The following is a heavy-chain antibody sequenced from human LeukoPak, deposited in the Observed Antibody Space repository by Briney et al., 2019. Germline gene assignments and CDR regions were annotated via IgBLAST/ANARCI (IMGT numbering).Heavy chain of an antibody. CDR2: ISYDGSNK. V-gene: IGHV3-30*05. Sequence: GRSLRLSCAASGFTFDHYGMHWVRQAPGKGLEWVAVISYDGSNKYYADSVKGRFTISRDNSKNTLYLQMNSLRAEDTAVYYCAKGRGFDVYCRAGSCSTFDPWGQGTLVTVSS. CDR3: AKGRGFDVYCRAGSCSTFDP. CDR1: GFTFDHYG. D-gene: IGHD2-15*01. J-gene: IGHJ5*02.